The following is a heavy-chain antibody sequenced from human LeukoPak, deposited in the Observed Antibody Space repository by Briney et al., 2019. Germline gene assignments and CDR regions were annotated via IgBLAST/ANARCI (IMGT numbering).Heavy chain of an antibody. J-gene: IGHJ6*03. CDR2: ISSSGSTI. CDR3: ARAYYYYYMDV. Sequence: GGSLRLSCAASGFTFSSYEMNWVRQAPGKGLEWVSYISSSGSTIYYADSVKGRFTISRDNAKNSLYLQMSSLRAEDTAVYYCARAYYYYYMDVWGKGTTVTVSS. CDR1: GFTFSSYE. V-gene: IGHV3-48*03.